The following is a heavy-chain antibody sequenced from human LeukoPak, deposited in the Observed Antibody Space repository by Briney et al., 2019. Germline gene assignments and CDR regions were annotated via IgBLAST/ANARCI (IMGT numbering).Heavy chain of an antibody. D-gene: IGHD6-13*01. V-gene: IGHV4-59*01. Sequence: PSETLSLTCTVSGGSISSYYWSWIRQPPGKGLEWIGYIYYSGSTNYNPSLKSRVTISVDTSKNQFSLKLSSVTAADTAVYYCGRGRSIAAAGVAAPDYWGQGTLVTVSS. CDR1: GGSISSYY. CDR2: IYYSGST. J-gene: IGHJ4*02. CDR3: GRGRSIAAAGVAAPDY.